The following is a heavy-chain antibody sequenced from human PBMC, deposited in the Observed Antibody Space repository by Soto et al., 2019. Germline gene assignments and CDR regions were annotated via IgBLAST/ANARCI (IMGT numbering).Heavy chain of an antibody. D-gene: IGHD3-3*01. CDR2: ISTYNGDT. Sequence: QVQLVQSGPEVKRPGTSVKLSCQASGYSFTNSGICWVRQAPGQGLEWMGWISTYNGDTTYAQKFQDRVTLTTNASTNTAYMELRSLRSDDTAVYYCARHIAKIFGVVIPYGMYVWGQGTTVSVSS. CDR1: GYSFTNSG. V-gene: IGHV1-18*01. CDR3: ARHIAKIFGVVIPYGMYV. J-gene: IGHJ6*02.